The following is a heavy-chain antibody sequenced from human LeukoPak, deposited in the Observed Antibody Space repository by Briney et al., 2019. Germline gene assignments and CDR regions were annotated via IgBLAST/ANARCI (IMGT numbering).Heavy chain of an antibody. D-gene: IGHD5-18*01. J-gene: IGHJ3*02. V-gene: IGHV3-48*01. Sequence: HPGGSLRLSCAASGFTFSSYSMNWVRQAPGEGLEWVSYISSLSGTIYYADSVKGRFTISRDNAKNSLSLLMNSLRAEDTAVYYCARDLSSRGYTYGTPAFTFDIWGQGTMVTVSS. CDR3: ARDLSSRGYTYGTPAFTFDI. CDR1: GFTFSSYS. CDR2: ISSLSGTI.